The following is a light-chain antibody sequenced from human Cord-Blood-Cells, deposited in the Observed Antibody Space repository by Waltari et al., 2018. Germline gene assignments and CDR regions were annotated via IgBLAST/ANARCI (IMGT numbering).Light chain of an antibody. CDR2: DAS. Sequence: EIVLTQSPATLSLSPGERPTLSCSAFQSVSSHLAWYQQKLGQAPRLLIYDASNRATGIPARFSGSVSGTDFTLTISCLEPEDFAVYYCRQRSYWPPWTFGQGTKVE. CDR3: RQRSYWPPWT. CDR1: QSVSSH. V-gene: IGKV3-11*01. J-gene: IGKJ1*01.